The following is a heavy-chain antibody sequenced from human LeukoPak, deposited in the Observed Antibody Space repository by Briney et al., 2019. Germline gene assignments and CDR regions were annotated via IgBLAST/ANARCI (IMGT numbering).Heavy chain of an antibody. J-gene: IGHJ4*02. Sequence: GGSLTLSCEASGFTFTDYWIHWIRQAPGTGLMWVSHITSDGGRTDYADSVRGRFTMTRDNARNTVYLQMNSLRVDDTAVDYCARDNWGPDHWGQGTLVTVSS. D-gene: IGHD7-27*01. V-gene: IGHV3-74*01. CDR1: GFTFTDYW. CDR3: ARDNWGPDH. CDR2: ITSDGGRT.